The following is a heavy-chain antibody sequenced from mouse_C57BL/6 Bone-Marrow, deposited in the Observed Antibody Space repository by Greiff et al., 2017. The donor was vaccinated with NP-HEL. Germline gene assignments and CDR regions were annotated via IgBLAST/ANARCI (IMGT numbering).Heavy chain of an antibody. CDR2: IHPSDSDT. V-gene: IGHV1-74*01. CDR1: GYTFTSYW. D-gene: IGHD1-1*01. J-gene: IGHJ1*03. CDR3: AIVGITTVVSTGTSMYFDV. Sequence: QVQLQQPGAELVKPGASVKVSCKASGYTFTSYWMHWVKQRPGQGLEWIGRIHPSDSDTNYNQKFKGKATLTVDKSSSTAYMQLSSLTSEDSAVYYCAIVGITTVVSTGTSMYFDVWGTGTTVTVSS.